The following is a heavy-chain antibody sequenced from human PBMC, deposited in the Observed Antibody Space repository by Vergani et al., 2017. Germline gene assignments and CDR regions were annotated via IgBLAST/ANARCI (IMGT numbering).Heavy chain of an antibody. V-gene: IGHV3-30*03. Sequence: QVQLVESGGGVVQPGRSLRLSCAASGFTFSSYGMHWVRQAPGKGLEWVAVISYDGSNKYYADSVKGRFTISRDNSENTLYLQMNSLRAEDTAVYYCAREAAAGPFDYWGQGTLVTVSS. D-gene: IGHD6-13*01. CDR1: GFTFSSYG. J-gene: IGHJ4*02. CDR2: ISYDGSNK. CDR3: AREAAAGPFDY.